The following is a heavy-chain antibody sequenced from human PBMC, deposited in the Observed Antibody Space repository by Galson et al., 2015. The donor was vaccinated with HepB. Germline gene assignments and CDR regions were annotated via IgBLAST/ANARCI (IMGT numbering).Heavy chain of an antibody. J-gene: IGHJ4*02. Sequence: SYGMHWVRQAPGKGLEWVGNINQDGSVTHYIDPVKGRFTISRDNAKNSLFLQMNNLRAEDTALYYCARDPIRQGYTYGNFDYWGQGTLVTVSS. D-gene: IGHD5-18*01. CDR1: SYG. V-gene: IGHV3-7*03. CDR3: ARDPIRQGYTYGNFDY. CDR2: INQDGSVT.